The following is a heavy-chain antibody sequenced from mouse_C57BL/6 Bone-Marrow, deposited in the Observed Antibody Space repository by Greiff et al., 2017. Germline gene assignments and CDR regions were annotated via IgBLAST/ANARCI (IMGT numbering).Heavy chain of an antibody. CDR1: GFSLTSYG. V-gene: IGHV2-6*01. CDR2: IWGVGST. CDR3: ASEGSLAY. J-gene: IGHJ3*01. Sequence: QVHVKQSGPGLVAPSQSLSITCTVSGFSLTSYGVDWVRQSPGKGLEWLGVIWGVGSTNYNSALKSRLSISKDNSKSQVFLKMNSLQTDDTAMYYCASEGSLAYWGQGTLVTVSA. D-gene: IGHD6-1*01.